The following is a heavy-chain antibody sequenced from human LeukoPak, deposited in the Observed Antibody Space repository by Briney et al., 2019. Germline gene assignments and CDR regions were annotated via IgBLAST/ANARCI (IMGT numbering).Heavy chain of an antibody. V-gene: IGHV4-34*01. CDR1: GGSFRGYY. CDR3: ARGVGYGSLVFDY. Sequence: SETLSLTCAVYGGSFRGYYWSGIREPPGKGLDWIGDSNHSGSTNYNPSLKTRVTISVDTSKNQFSLKLSSVTAADTAVYYCARGVGYGSLVFDYWGQGTLVTVSS. D-gene: IGHD5-18*01. CDR2: SNHSGST. J-gene: IGHJ4*02.